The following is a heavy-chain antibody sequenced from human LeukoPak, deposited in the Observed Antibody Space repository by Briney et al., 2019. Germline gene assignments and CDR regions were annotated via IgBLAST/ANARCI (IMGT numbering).Heavy chain of an antibody. CDR2: ILYDGTNE. CDR3: AKDLSPLVWFVSGSDAFDI. J-gene: IGHJ3*02. CDR1: GFTFSTYG. Sequence: PGRSLRLSCAASGFTFSTYGMYWVRQAPGKGLEWVAVILYDGTNEYYADSVKGLFTISRDNSKNTLYLQMNSLRAEDTAVYYCAKDLSPLVWFVSGSDAFDIWGQGTMVTVSS. V-gene: IGHV3-30*18. D-gene: IGHD3-10*01.